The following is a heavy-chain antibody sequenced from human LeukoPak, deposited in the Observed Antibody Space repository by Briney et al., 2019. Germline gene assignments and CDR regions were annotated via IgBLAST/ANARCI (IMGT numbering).Heavy chain of an antibody. V-gene: IGHV1-18*01. CDR1: GYTFTSYG. CDR2: ISTYSGDT. Sequence: ASVKVSCKASGYTFTSYGVSRVRQAPGQGLEWMGWISTYSGDTNYAQKFEDRVTMTTDSSTSTAYMDLRSLRSDDTAVYFCARDPGGRWGFDYWGQGALVTVSS. CDR3: ARDPGGRWGFDY. D-gene: IGHD5-24*01. J-gene: IGHJ4*02.